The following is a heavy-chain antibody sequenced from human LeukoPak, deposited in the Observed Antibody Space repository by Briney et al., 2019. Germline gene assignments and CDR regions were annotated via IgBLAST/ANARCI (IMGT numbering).Heavy chain of an antibody. CDR2: INPNSGGT. CDR3: ARDLQRYYYGSGSHYFDY. CDR1: GYTFTGYY. Sequence: ASVKVSCKASGYTFTGYYMHWVRQAPGQGLEWMGWINPNSGGTNYAQKLQGRVTMTTDTSTSTAYMELRSLRSDDTAVYYCARDLQRYYYGSGSHYFDYWGQGTLVTVSS. D-gene: IGHD3-10*01. J-gene: IGHJ4*02. V-gene: IGHV1-2*02.